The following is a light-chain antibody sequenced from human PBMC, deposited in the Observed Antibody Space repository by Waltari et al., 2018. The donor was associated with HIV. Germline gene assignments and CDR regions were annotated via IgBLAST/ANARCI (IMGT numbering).Light chain of an antibody. CDR3: QQYNAWPL. J-gene: IGKJ2*01. V-gene: IGKV3-15*01. Sequence: ELVMPPSPATLSVSPGERATLSCRASQSISSNLAWYQQKPGQVPRLLIYGESTRATGIPARYSGSGSGTEFTLTISSLQSEDFAVYYCQQYNAWPLFGQGTKLEIK. CDR1: QSISSN. CDR2: GES.